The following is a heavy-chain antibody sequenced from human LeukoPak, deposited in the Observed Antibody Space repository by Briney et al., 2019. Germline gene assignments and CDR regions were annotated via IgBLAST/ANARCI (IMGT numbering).Heavy chain of an antibody. CDR3: ARELSRTSQGYCSSTSCYEDY. V-gene: IGHV3-7*01. Sequence: GSLRLSCVASGFTFSSRDWMTWVRQAPGKGLEWVANIKQDGSEKNYVDSVKGRFTISRDNAKNSVDLQMNSLRVEDTAVYYCARELSRTSQGYCSSTSCYEDYWGQGTLVTVSS. J-gene: IGHJ4*02. CDR1: GFTFSSRDW. D-gene: IGHD2-2*01. CDR2: IKQDGSEK.